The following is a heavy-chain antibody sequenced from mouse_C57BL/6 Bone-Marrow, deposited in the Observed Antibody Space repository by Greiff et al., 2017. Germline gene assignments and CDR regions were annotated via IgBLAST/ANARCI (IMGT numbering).Heavy chain of an antibody. J-gene: IGHJ3*01. CDR2: IDPSDSYT. D-gene: IGHD1-3*01. CDR1: GYTFTSYW. V-gene: IGHV1-59*01. CDR3: AREGGYKPLFAY. Sequence: VQLQQPGAELVRPGTSVKLSCKASGYTFTSYWMHWVKQRPGQGLEWIGVIDPSDSYTNYNQKFKGKATLTVDTSSSTAYMQLSSLTSEDSAVYYCAREGGYKPLFAYWGQGTLVTVSA.